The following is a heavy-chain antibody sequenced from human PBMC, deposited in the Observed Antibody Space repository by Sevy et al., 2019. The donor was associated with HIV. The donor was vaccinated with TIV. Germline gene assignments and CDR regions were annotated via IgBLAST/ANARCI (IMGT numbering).Heavy chain of an antibody. CDR2: INSHGTIT. Sequence: GGSLRLSCAASGFTFSSHWMFWVRQAPGKGLMWVSHINSHGTITNYANSVKGRFAIARDNAKYTVYLRMDSLRAEDTAVYYCARGKLLQFWEWPSSSLDVWGQGTTVTVSS. CDR1: GFTFSSHW. CDR3: ARGKLLQFWEWPSSSLDV. D-gene: IGHD3-3*01. V-gene: IGHV3-74*01. J-gene: IGHJ6*02.